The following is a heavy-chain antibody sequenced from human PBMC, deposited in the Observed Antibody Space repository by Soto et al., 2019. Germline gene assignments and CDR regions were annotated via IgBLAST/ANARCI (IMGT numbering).Heavy chain of an antibody. CDR3: ARDYDILTGYFSFDY. D-gene: IGHD3-9*01. CDR2: IWYDGSNK. J-gene: IGHJ4*02. V-gene: IGHV3-33*01. CDR1: GFTFSSYG. Sequence: PGGSLRLSCAASGFTFSSYGMHWVRQAPGKGLEWVAVIWYDGSNKYYADSVKGRFTISRDNSKNTLYLQMNSLRAEDTAVYYCARDYDILTGYFSFDYWGQGTLVTVSS.